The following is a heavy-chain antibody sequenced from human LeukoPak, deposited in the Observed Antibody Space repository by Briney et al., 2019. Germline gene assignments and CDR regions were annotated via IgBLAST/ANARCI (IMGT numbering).Heavy chain of an antibody. Sequence: PGGSLRLSCVASGFTFDDYGMSWVRHAPGKGLEWVSGINWNGGSTGYADSVKGRFTISRDNAKNSLYLQMNSLRAEDTALYHCARGRYCSSTSCYLFDCWGQGTLVTVSS. CDR2: INWNGGST. V-gene: IGHV3-20*01. D-gene: IGHD2-2*01. J-gene: IGHJ4*02. CDR1: GFTFDDYG. CDR3: ARGRYCSSTSCYLFDC.